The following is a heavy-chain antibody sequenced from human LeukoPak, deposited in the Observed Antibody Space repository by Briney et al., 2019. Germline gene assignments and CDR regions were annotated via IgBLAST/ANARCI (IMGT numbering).Heavy chain of an antibody. V-gene: IGHV3-48*01. CDR1: GFTFSSRS. Sequence: GGSLRLSCAASGFTFSSRSMNWVRQAPGKGLEWVSYISSSSSTIYYADSVKGRFTISRDNAKNSLYLQMNSLRAEGTAVYYCARGAYYYEDWGQGTLVTVSS. CDR2: ISSSSSTI. D-gene: IGHD3-22*01. J-gene: IGHJ4*02. CDR3: ARGAYYYED.